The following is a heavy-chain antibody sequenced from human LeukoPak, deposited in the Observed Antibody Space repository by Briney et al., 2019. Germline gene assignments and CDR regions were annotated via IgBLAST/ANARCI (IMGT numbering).Heavy chain of an antibody. Sequence: SETLSLTCAVYGGSFSGYYWSWIRQPPRKGLEWIGEINHSGSTNYNPSLKSRVTISVDTSKNQFSLKLSSVTAADTAVYYCARSTPDYFDYWGQGTLVTVSS. CDR1: GGSFSGYY. CDR2: INHSGST. CDR3: ARSTPDYFDY. J-gene: IGHJ4*02. V-gene: IGHV4-34*01.